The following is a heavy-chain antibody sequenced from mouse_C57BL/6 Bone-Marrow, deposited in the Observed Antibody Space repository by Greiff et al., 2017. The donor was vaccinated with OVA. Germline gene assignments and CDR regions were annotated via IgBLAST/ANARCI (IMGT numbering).Heavy chain of an antibody. V-gene: IGHV2-9-1*01. CDR1: GFSLTSYA. D-gene: IGHD1-1*01. Sequence: QVQLKESGPGLVAPSQSLSITCTVSGFSLTSYAISWVRQPPGKGLEWLGVIWTGGGTNYNSALKSRLSISKDNSKSQVFLKMNSLQTDDTSRYYCARIYYGSSYWYFDVWGTGTTVTVSS. CDR2: IWTGGGT. CDR3: ARIYYGSSYWYFDV. J-gene: IGHJ1*03.